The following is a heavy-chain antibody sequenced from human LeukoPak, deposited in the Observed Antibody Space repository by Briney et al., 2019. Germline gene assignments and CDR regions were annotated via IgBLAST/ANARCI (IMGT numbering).Heavy chain of an antibody. V-gene: IGHV1-46*01. Sequence: ASVKVSCKASGYTFMSYHMHWVRQAPAQGLEWMGIINPSGGSRSNAQKFQGRVTVTRDTSTTTVYMELSSLRSEDTAVYYCARSYYDSSSGMDVWGQGTTVTVSS. CDR3: ARSYYDSSSGMDV. CDR1: GYTFMSYH. J-gene: IGHJ6*02. CDR2: INPSGGSR. D-gene: IGHD3-22*01.